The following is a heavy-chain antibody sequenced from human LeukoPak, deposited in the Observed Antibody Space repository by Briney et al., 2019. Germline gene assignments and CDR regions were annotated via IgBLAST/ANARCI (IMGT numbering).Heavy chain of an antibody. Sequence: SETLSLTCAVYGGSFSGYYWSWIRQPPGKGLEWIGEISHSGSTNYNPSLKGRVTISVDTSKNQFSLKLSSVTAADTAVYYCARGEYGSGSYHYFDYWGQGTLVTVSS. CDR2: ISHSGST. D-gene: IGHD3-10*01. J-gene: IGHJ4*02. CDR3: ARGEYGSGSYHYFDY. CDR1: GGSFSGYY. V-gene: IGHV4-34*01.